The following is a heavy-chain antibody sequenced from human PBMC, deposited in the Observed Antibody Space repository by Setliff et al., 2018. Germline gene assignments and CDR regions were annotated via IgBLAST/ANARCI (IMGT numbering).Heavy chain of an antibody. CDR2: IYYSGST. D-gene: IGHD2-15*01. CDR3: ARGDRYCSGGSCYLGASYYYGMDV. CDR1: GGSISSGDYY. V-gene: IGHV4-30-4*02. Sequence: SSETLSLTCTVSGGSISSGDYYWSWIRQPPGKGLEWIGYIYYSGSTYYNPSLKSRVTISVDTSKNQFSLKLSSVTAADTAVYYCARGDRYCSGGSCYLGASYYYGMDVWGQGTTVTVSS. J-gene: IGHJ6*02.